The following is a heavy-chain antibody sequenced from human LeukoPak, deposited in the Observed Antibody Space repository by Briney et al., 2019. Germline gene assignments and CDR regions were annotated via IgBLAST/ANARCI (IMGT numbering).Heavy chain of an antibody. CDR3: ARVPLAGFWSDYYRNWFDP. CDR1: GYTFTSYD. J-gene: IGHJ5*02. V-gene: IGHV1-8*01. CDR2: MNPNSGNT. Sequence: ASVTVSCKASGYTFTSYDINWVRQATGQGLGWMGWMNPNSGNTGYAQKFQGRVTMTRNTSISTAYMELSSLRSEDTAVYYCARVPLAGFWSDYYRNWFDPWGQGTLVTVSS. D-gene: IGHD3-3*01.